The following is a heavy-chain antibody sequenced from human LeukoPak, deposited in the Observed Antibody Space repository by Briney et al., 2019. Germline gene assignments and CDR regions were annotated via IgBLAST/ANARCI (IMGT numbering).Heavy chain of an antibody. CDR3: VKGSRGSYHY. J-gene: IGHJ4*02. Sequence: PGGSLRLSCAASGFTFNSDAMTWVRQAPEKGLEWVSSITDSGVDTYYADSVKGRFTISRDNSKNTLFLQMNSLRAEDTAVYYCVKGSRGSYHYWGQGTLVTVSS. CDR1: GFTFNSDA. V-gene: IGHV3-23*01. D-gene: IGHD1-26*01. CDR2: ITDSGVDT.